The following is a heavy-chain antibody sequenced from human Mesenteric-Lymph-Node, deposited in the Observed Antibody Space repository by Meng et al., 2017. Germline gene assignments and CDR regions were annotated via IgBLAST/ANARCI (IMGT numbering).Heavy chain of an antibody. D-gene: IGHD6-19*01. V-gene: IGHV4-39*01. CDR1: AGSISTSGYY. CDR2: IGHSGFT. Sequence: LLEECGRGTVKPSDALFLTCSVSAGSISTSGYYWGWLRQPPGKGLEWIGSIGHSGFTYYTPSLKSRVTVSIDTSRNQFSLWLTSVTAADTAVYYCVRSSGWVKTGFDPWGQGTLVTVSS. CDR3: VRSSGWVKTGFDP. J-gene: IGHJ5*02.